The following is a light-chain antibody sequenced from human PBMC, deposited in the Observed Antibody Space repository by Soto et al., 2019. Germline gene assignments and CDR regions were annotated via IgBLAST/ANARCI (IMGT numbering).Light chain of an antibody. CDR3: QQRNSWPPPT. Sequence: EIALTQSPATLSLSPGERATLSCRASQTISNSLAWYQEKPGQAPRLLIYDSSNRATGIPPRFSGSGSGTDFTLTISSLEPEDFAVYCCQQRNSWPPPTFGGGTRVEI. CDR1: QTISNS. CDR2: DSS. J-gene: IGKJ4*01. V-gene: IGKV3-11*01.